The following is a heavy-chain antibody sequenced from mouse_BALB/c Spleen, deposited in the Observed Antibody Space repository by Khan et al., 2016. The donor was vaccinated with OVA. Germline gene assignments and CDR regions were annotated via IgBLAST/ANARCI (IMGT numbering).Heavy chain of an antibody. D-gene: IGHD1-1*01. J-gene: IGHJ4*01. V-gene: IGHV2-9*02. Sequence: QVQLKESGPGLVAPSQSLSITCTVSGFSLTSYGVHWVRQPPGKGLEWLGVIWAGGSTNYNSALMSRLSISKDNSKSQVFLKMNSLQTDDTAMYYCARVFITTVVATDYWGPGTSVTVSS. CDR3: ARVFITTVVATDY. CDR1: GFSLTSYG. CDR2: IWAGGST.